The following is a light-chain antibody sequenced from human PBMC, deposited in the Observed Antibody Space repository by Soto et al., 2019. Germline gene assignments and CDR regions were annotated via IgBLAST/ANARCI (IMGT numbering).Light chain of an antibody. V-gene: IGLV2-14*01. CDR2: EVI. CDR1: NSDIGDYNY. CDR3: SSFTRASTLV. Sequence: QSVLTQPASVSGSPGQSITISCTGTNSDIGDYNYVSWYQQHPGKAPKLMVYEVINRPSGVSNRFSGSKSGNTASLTISGLQAEDEADYYCSSFTRASTLVFGGGTKLTVL. J-gene: IGLJ3*02.